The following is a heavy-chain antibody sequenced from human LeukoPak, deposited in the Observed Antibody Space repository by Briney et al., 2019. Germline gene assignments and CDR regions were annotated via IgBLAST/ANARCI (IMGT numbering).Heavy chain of an antibody. V-gene: IGHV2-5*02. D-gene: IGHD2-8*02. Sequence: GPTLVKPTQTLTLTCSFSGFSLSSYGVGLGWVRQPPGGALEWLTLIYWDDDKRYSPSLKSRLTLTKGTSKSQVVLTMTNMDFVDTATYYCVHAPSVSPGAALGSLDYWGQGTLVTVSS. J-gene: IGHJ4*02. CDR3: VHAPSVSPGAALGSLDY. CDR1: GFSLSSYGVG. CDR2: IYWDDDK.